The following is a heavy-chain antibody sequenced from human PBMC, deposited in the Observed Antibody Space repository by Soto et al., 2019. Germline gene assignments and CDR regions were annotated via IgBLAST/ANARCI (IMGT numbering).Heavy chain of an antibody. D-gene: IGHD1-7*01. CDR1: GYTFTSYD. Sequence: ASVKVSCKASGYTFTSYDINWVRQATGQGLEWMGWMNPNSGNTGYAQKFQGRVTMTRNTSISTAYMELSSLRSEDTAVYYCARGRGPELELNFDYWVQGTLVTVSS. J-gene: IGHJ4*02. V-gene: IGHV1-8*01. CDR3: ARGRGPELELNFDY. CDR2: MNPNSGNT.